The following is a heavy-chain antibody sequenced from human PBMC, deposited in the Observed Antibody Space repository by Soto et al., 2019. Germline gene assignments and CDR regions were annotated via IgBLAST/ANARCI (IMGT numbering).Heavy chain of an antibody. CDR1: GGSISSNNW. CDR2: ISRSGNTM. D-gene: IGHD2-2*02. J-gene: IGHJ3*02. Sequence: LSLTCAVSGGSISSNNWWSWVRQAPGKGLEWVSYISRSGNTMYYGDYVKGRFTISRDNAENSVFLQMISLRAEDTAVYYCVREGRSSTSCNTGCAFDIWGQGTMVTVSS. V-gene: IGHV3-11*01. CDR3: VREGRSSTSCNTGCAFDI.